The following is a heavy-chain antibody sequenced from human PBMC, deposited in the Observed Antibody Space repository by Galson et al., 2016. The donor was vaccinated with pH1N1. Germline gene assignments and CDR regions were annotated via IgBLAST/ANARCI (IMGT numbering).Heavy chain of an antibody. CDR1: GDTFIDYA. J-gene: IGHJ4*02. CDR2: IIPILGVV. D-gene: IGHD4-23*01. V-gene: IGHV1-69*10. CDR3: GRDWCGGATEY. Sequence: SVKVSCKASGDTFIDYAISWVRQAPGQGLEWMGAIIPILGVVSYAQTFQGRVAITAANSTTIVYMELSSLRSEDTAVYYCGRDWCGGATEYWGQGALVTVSS.